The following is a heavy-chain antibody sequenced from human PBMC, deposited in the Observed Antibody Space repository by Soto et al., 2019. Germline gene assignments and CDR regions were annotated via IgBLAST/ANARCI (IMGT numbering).Heavy chain of an antibody. CDR1: GGSISSYY. CDR3: ARVRIQLWYPFDY. J-gene: IGHJ4*02. D-gene: IGHD5-18*01. Sequence: PSETLSLTCTVSGGSISSYYWSWIRQPPGKGLEWIGYIYYSGSTNYNPSLKSRVTISVDTSKNQFSLKLSSVTAADTAVYYCARVRIQLWYPFDYWGQGTLVTVSS. V-gene: IGHV4-59*01. CDR2: IYYSGST.